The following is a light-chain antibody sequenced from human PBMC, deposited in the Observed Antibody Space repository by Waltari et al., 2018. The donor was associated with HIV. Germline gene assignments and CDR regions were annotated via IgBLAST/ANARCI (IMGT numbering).Light chain of an antibody. CDR1: QDINNN. J-gene: IGKJ3*01. CDR3: QQYNDLPFT. V-gene: IGKV1-33*01. Sequence: DIRMTQSPSSLSVPMGASVTLTCQATQDINNNLNWYQQKTGQAPKLLIYDASVLETGVSSRFTGSGSGTNFTLTITSPQPEDVATYFCQQYNDLPFTFGPGTKV. CDR2: DAS.